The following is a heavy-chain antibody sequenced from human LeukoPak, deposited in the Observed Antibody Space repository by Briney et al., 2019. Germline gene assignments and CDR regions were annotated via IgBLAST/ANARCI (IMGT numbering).Heavy chain of an antibody. CDR2: INTSGGTT. CDR3: AKSGDRGAYCSGGTCYPYYYHYMDV. V-gene: IGHV3-23*01. J-gene: IGHJ6*03. CDR1: GFTFSIYW. Sequence: GGSLRLSCAASGFTFSIYWMSWVRQAPGKGLEWVSTINTSGGTTYYADSVKGRFTVSRDNSKNTLYLQMNSLSAEDTAVYYCAKSGDRGAYCSGGTCYPYYYHYMDVWGKGTTVTISS. D-gene: IGHD2-15*01.